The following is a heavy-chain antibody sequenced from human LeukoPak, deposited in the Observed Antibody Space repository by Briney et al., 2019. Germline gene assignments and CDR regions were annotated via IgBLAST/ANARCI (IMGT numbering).Heavy chain of an antibody. CDR1: GGSFSGYY. CDR2: INHSGST. Sequence: SETLCLTCAVYGGSFSGYYWSWIRQPPGKGLEWIGEINHSGSTNYNPSLKSRVTISVDTSKNQFSLKLSSVTAADTAVYYCARGFRRVDYWGQGTLVTVSS. CDR3: ARGFRRVDY. J-gene: IGHJ4*02. V-gene: IGHV4-34*01.